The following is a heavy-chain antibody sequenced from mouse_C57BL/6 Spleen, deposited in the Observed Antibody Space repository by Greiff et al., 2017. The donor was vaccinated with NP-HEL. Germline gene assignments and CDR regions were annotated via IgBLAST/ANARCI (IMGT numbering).Heavy chain of an antibody. J-gene: IGHJ1*03. D-gene: IGHD1-1*01. Sequence: EVQLQQSGPELVKPGASVKIPCKASGYTFTDYNMDWVKQSHGKSLEWIGDINPNNGGTIYNQKFKGKATLTVDKSSSTAYMELRSLTSEDTAVYYCARSNYGRRYFDVWGTGTTVTVSS. CDR1: GYTFTDYN. V-gene: IGHV1-18*01. CDR3: ARSNYGRRYFDV. CDR2: INPNNGGT.